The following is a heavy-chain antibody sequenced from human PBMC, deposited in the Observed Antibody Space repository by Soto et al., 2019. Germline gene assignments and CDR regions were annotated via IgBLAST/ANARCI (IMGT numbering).Heavy chain of an antibody. Sequence: QVQLVESGGGVVQPGRSLRLSCAASGFTFSNFGMHWVRQAPGKGLEWVAAISSDGSDKYYSESVKGRFTISSDNSKNXXXXXXXXXXXXXXXXXXXXXXXXXXXXELDYWGQGTLVTVSS. CDR3: XXXXXXXXXELDY. J-gene: IGHJ4*02. CDR1: GFTFSNFG. V-gene: IGHV3-30*03. CDR2: ISSDGSDK.